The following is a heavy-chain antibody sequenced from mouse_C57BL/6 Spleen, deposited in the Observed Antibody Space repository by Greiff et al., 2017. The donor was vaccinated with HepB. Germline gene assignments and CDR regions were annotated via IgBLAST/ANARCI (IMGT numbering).Heavy chain of an antibody. Sequence: EVQLQESGPGLVKPSQSLSLTCSVTGYSITSGYYWNWIRQFPGNKLEWMGYISYDGSNNYNPSLKNRISITRDTSKNQFFLKLNSVTTEDTATYYCARDGKLTGTGFAYWGQGTLVTVSA. CDR2: ISYDGSN. V-gene: IGHV3-6*01. CDR1: GYSITSGYY. CDR3: ARDGKLTGTGFAY. J-gene: IGHJ3*01. D-gene: IGHD4-1*01.